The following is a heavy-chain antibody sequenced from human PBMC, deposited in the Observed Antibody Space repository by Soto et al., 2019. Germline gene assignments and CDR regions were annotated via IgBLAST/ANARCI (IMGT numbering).Heavy chain of an antibody. J-gene: IGHJ4*02. CDR1: GYSFATSG. CDR3: ARAGQYYDSSGYAN. CDR2: ISAYNGNT. V-gene: IGHV1-18*01. Sequence: QVKLVQSGTEVKQPGASMKVSCKASGYSFATSGISWVRQAPGQGLEWMGWISAYNGNTNYEQKLQDRVTMTTDPSTSTADLELRNLRSDDTAVYYCARAGQYYDSSGYANWGQGTLVTVSS. D-gene: IGHD3-22*01.